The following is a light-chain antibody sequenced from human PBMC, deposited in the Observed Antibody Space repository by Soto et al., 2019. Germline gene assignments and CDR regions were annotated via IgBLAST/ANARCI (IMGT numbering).Light chain of an antibody. V-gene: IGKV1-33*01. Sequence: DIQMTQSPSSLSASVGDRVTITCQASQDISNYLNWYQQKPGKAPKLLMYDASNLETGVPSRFSGSGSGTDFTFTISSLQPEDIATYYCQQYDNLSFTFGPGTKVDIK. CDR1: QDISNY. J-gene: IGKJ3*01. CDR3: QQYDNLSFT. CDR2: DAS.